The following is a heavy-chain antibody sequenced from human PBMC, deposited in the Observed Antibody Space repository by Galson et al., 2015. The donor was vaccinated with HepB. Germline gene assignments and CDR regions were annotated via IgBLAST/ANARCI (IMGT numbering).Heavy chain of an antibody. CDR3: ARDHPLTTVKGWWEYDAFDM. Sequence: SLRLSCAASGFTFSVYAMNWVRQAPGRGLEWVSYISRSSGTIYYADSMKGRFTISRDNAKKSLYLQMNNLTAEDTAVYYCARDHPLTTVKGWWEYDAFDMWGQGTMVTVSS. CDR1: GFTFSVYA. J-gene: IGHJ3*02. CDR2: ISRSSGTI. D-gene: IGHD4-17*01. V-gene: IGHV3-48*01.